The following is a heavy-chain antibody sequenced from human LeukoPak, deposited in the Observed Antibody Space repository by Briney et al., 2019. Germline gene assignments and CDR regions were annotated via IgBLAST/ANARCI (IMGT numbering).Heavy chain of an antibody. CDR1: GYTFTSYY. Sequence: ASVKVSCKASGYTFTSYYMHWVRQAPGQGLEWMGIINPSGGSTSYAQKFQGRVTMTRDTSTSTVYMELSSLRSEDTAVYYCAREGKTYYDFWSGYSPRSGYFDYWGQGTPVTVSS. D-gene: IGHD3-3*01. CDR2: INPSGGST. J-gene: IGHJ4*02. CDR3: AREGKTYYDFWSGYSPRSGYFDY. V-gene: IGHV1-46*01.